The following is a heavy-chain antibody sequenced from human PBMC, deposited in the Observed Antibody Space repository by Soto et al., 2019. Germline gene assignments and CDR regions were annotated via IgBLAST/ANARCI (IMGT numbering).Heavy chain of an antibody. Sequence: QVQLVQSGAEVKKPGSSVKVSCKASGGTFSSYAISWVRQAPGQGLEWMGGIIPIFGTANYAEKFQGRVTITADESKSKAYMELSSLRSEDTAVYYCARAQPTSYYYYGMDVWGQGTTVTVSS. D-gene: IGHD1-26*01. V-gene: IGHV1-69*01. CDR2: IIPIFGTA. J-gene: IGHJ6*02. CDR3: ARAQPTSYYYYGMDV. CDR1: GGTFSSYA.